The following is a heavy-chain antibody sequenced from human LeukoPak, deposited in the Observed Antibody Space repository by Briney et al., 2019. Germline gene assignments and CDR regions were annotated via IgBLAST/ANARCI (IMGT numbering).Heavy chain of an antibody. V-gene: IGHV4-59*01. D-gene: IGHD6-19*01. Sequence: PSETLSLTCIVSGGSISSYYWSWIRQPPGKGLEWIGYISYNGSTNYNSSLKSRVTISGDTSKNQFSLKLSSVTAADTAVYYCARDRVGAVAASWFDPWGQGTLVTVSS. CDR1: GGSISSYY. CDR2: ISYNGST. CDR3: ARDRVGAVAASWFDP. J-gene: IGHJ5*02.